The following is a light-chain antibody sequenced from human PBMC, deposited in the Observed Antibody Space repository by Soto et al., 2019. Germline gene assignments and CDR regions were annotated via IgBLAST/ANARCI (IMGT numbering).Light chain of an antibody. V-gene: IGKV3-11*01. Sequence: IVLTQSPATLSLSPGERATLSCRASQSVKRYLAWYQQKPGQAPRLLIYDASSRATGIPARFSGSGSGTDFTLTISSLEPEDFAVYYCQQRDNWPEYTFGQGTMLEI. CDR1: QSVKRY. CDR3: QQRDNWPEYT. J-gene: IGKJ2*01. CDR2: DAS.